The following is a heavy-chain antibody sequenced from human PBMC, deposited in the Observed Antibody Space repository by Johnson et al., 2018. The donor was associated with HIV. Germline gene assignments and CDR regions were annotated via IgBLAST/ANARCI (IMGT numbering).Heavy chain of an antibody. CDR3: ASAWGELDDAFDI. J-gene: IGHJ3*02. D-gene: IGHD1-26*01. V-gene: IGHV3-33*01. CDR1: GFIFSSYG. CDR2: IWSDGSKT. Sequence: QVQLVESGGGVVQPGRSVRLSCAASGFIFSSYGMHWVRQAPGKGLEWVAVIWSDGSKTYYGDSVKGRFTISRDNSKNTLYLQMNSLRAEDTAVYYCASAWGELDDAFDIWGQGTKVTVSS.